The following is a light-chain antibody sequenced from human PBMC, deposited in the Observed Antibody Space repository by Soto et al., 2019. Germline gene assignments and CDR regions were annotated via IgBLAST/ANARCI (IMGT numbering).Light chain of an antibody. CDR2: GAS. CDR3: QQYNNWPPVT. V-gene: IGKV3-15*01. CDR1: QSVSNN. J-gene: IGKJ2*01. Sequence: EIVMTQSPATLSVSPGERATLSCRASQSVSNNLAWYQQKPGQTPRLLIYGASTRATGIPVRFSGSGSGTEFTPTISSLQSEDFAVYYCQQYNNWPPVTFGQGTKLDIK.